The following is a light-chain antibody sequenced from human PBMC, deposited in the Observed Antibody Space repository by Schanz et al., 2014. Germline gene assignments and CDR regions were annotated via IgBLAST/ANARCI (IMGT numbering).Light chain of an antibody. J-gene: IGKJ1*01. CDR1: QSVASNF. Sequence: EIVLTQSSGTLSLSPGERATLSCRASQSVASNFLAWYQQRPGQAPRLLIYGASSMATGVPDRFSGSGSGTEFTLTISSLQSEDFAVYYCQHYNNWPPVWTFGQGTKVEIK. CDR3: QHYNNWPPVWT. CDR2: GAS. V-gene: IGKV3-15*01.